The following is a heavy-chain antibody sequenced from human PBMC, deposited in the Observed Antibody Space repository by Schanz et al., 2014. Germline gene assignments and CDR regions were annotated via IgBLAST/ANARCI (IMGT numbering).Heavy chain of an antibody. CDR2: IWYDENNK. CDR3: ARANYRRKINFDY. J-gene: IGHJ4*02. Sequence: QVQLVESGGGVVQFGRSLRLSCVASGFTFSSYGMHWVRQAPGKGLEWEAVIWYDENNKYYADSVKGRFTMSRDNSKNALYLQMNSLRAEDTAVYYCARANYRRKINFDYWGRGTLVTVSS. CDR1: GFTFSSYG. D-gene: IGHD3-10*01. V-gene: IGHV3-33*01.